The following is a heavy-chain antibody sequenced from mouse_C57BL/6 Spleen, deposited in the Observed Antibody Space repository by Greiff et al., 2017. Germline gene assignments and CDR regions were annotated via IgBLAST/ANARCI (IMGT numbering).Heavy chain of an antibody. Sequence: VQLQQSGPVLVKPGASVKMSCKASGYTFTDYYMNWVKQSHGKSLEWIGVINPYNGGTSYNQKFKGKATLTVDKSSSTAYMELNSLTSEDSAVYSCARLCSSYGLYAMDYWGQGTSVTVSS. D-gene: IGHD1-1*01. J-gene: IGHJ4*01. CDR3: ARLCSSYGLYAMDY. V-gene: IGHV1-19*01. CDR1: GYTFTDYY. CDR2: INPYNGGT.